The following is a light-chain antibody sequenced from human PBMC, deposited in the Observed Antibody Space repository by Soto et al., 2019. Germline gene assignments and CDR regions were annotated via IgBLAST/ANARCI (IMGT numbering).Light chain of an antibody. CDR3: QKYNSAPWT. J-gene: IGKJ1*01. CDR1: QGINNY. Sequence: DIQMTQSPSSLSASVGDRVTITCRASQGINNYLAWYQQKPGKVPKLLIYGASTLQSGVPSRFSGSASGTDCTLTINSLQPEDVATYYCQKYNSAPWTFGQGTKVEIK. CDR2: GAS. V-gene: IGKV1-27*01.